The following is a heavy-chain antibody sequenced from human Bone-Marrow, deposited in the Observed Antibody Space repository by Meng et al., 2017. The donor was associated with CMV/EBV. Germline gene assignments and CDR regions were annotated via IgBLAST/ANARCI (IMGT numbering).Heavy chain of an antibody. CDR1: SSYD. D-gene: IGHD2-2*01. V-gene: IGHV4-39*01. CDR2: IYYSGST. Sequence: SSYDGGWIRRPPGKGLDWIGSIYYSGSTYYNPSLKSRVTISVDTSKNQFSLKLSSVTAADTAVYYCARHSIVVVPAAMKGAPGWFDPWGQGTLVTVSS. J-gene: IGHJ5*02. CDR3: ARHSIVVVPAAMKGAPGWFDP.